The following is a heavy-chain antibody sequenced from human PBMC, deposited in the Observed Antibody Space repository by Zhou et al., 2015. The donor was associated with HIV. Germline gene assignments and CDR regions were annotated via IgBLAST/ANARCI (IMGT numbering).Heavy chain of an antibody. V-gene: IGHV1-69*01. D-gene: IGHD3-3*01. CDR3: ARDPRWNERFLEATGYYYYMDV. Sequence: ANYAQKFQGRVTITADESTSTAYMELSSLRSEDTAVYYCARDPRWNERFLEATGYYYYMDVWGKGTTVTVSS. CDR2: A. J-gene: IGHJ6*03.